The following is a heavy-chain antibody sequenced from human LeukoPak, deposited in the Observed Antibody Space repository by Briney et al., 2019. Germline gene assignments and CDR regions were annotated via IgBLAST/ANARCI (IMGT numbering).Heavy chain of an antibody. CDR3: AREICSTSCCIGGPDAFDI. J-gene: IGHJ3*02. CDR1: GGSISSGDYY. Sequence: SQTLSLTCTVSGGSISSGDYYWSWIRQPPGKGLEWIGYIYYSGSTYYNPSLKSRVTISVDTSKNQFSLKLSSVTAADTAVYYCAREICSTSCCIGGPDAFDIWGQGTMVTVSS. V-gene: IGHV4-30-4*08. D-gene: IGHD2-2*01. CDR2: IYYSGST.